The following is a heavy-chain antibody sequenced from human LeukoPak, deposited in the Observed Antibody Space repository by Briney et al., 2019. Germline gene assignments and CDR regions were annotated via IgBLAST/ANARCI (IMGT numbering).Heavy chain of an antibody. CDR1: GFTFSSYG. D-gene: IGHD1-26*01. CDR2: IRYDGSNK. J-gene: IGHJ4*02. CDR3: AKPILSGSYATFDY. Sequence: GGSLRLSCAASGFTFSSYGMHWVRQAPGKGLEWVAFIRYDGSNKYYADSVKGRFTIPRDNSKNTLYLQMNSLRAEDTAVYYCAKPILSGSYATFDYWGQGTLVTVSS. V-gene: IGHV3-30*02.